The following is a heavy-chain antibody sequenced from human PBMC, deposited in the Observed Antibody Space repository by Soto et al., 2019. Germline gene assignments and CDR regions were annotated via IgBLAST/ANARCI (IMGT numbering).Heavy chain of an antibody. CDR2: IWNDGSNK. Sequence: GGSLRLSCAASGFTFSSYGMHWVRQAPGKGLEWVAVIWNDGSNKYYADSVRGRFTISRDNSKNTLYLQMNSLRAEDTAVYYCARDANAYDFWSCYFDYWGQGTLVTVSS. V-gene: IGHV3-33*08. D-gene: IGHD3-3*01. J-gene: IGHJ4*02. CDR3: ARDANAYDFWSCYFDY. CDR1: GFTFSSYG.